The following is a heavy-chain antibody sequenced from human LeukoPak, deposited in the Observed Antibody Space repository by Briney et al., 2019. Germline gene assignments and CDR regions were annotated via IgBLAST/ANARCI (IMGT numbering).Heavy chain of an antibody. D-gene: IGHD1-1*01. CDR2: IYYSGST. CDR3: ARGYYLPKTAEVGTTALFDY. V-gene: IGHV4-39*07. CDR1: GGSISSSSYY. J-gene: IGHJ4*02. Sequence: NPSETLSLTCTVSGGSISSSSYYWGWIRQPPGKGREWIVSIYYSGSTYYNPPLKSRVTISVDTSKNQFSLKLSSVTAADTAVYYCARGYYLPKTAEVGTTALFDYWGQGTLVTVSS.